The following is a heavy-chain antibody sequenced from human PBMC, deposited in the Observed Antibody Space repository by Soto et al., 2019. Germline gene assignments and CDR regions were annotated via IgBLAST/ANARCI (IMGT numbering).Heavy chain of an antibody. CDR1: GGTFSSYA. Sequence: SVKVSCKASGGTFSSYAISWVRQAPGQGLEWMGGIIPIFGTANCAQKFQGRVTITADESTSTAYMELSSLRSEDTAVYYCARVAGPEYSSSYWFDPWGQGTLVTVSS. J-gene: IGHJ5*02. D-gene: IGHD6-6*01. CDR2: IIPIFGTA. V-gene: IGHV1-69*13. CDR3: ARVAGPEYSSSYWFDP.